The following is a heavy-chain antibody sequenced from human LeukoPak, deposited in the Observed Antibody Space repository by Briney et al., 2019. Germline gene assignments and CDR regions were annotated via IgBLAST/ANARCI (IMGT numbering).Heavy chain of an antibody. CDR1: GGSFSGYY. J-gene: IGHJ4*02. CDR3: ARNYYDSSGYYYVIHFDY. CDR2: INHSGST. D-gene: IGHD3-22*01. Sequence: PSETLSLTCAVYGGSFSGYYWSWIRQPPGKGLEWIGEINHSGSTNYNPSLKSRVTISVDTSKNQFSLKLSSVTAADTAVYYCARNYYDSSGYYYVIHFDYWGQGTLVTVSS. V-gene: IGHV4-34*01.